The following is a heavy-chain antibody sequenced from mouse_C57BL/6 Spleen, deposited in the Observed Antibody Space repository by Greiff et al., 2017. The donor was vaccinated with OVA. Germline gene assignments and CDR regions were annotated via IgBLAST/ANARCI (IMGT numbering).Heavy chain of an antibody. CDR1: GYTFTGYW. D-gene: IGHD2-4*01. V-gene: IGHV1-9*01. Sequence: QVQLQQSGAELMKPGASVKLSCKATGYTFTGYWIEWVKQRPGHGLEWIGEILPGSGGTNYNEKFKGKATFTADTSSNTAYMQLSSLTTEDSAIYYCARGDYDGGYYFDYWGQGTTLTVSS. CDR2: ILPGSGGT. J-gene: IGHJ2*01. CDR3: ARGDYDGGYYFDY.